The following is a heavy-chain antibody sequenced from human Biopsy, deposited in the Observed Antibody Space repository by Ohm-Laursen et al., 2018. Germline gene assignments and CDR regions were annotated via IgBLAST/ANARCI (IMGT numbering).Heavy chain of an antibody. Sequence: PGPLSLTCSVSGASMPDYFWSWLWPPAGKELEWIGRAYPRGTTSSNPSLKGRVTISIDASTNQLSLKVTSVTAADTAVFYCAGSRGHYFNGLDVWGQGTTGIVSS. V-gene: IGHV4-4*07. D-gene: IGHD3-10*01. J-gene: IGHJ6*02. CDR1: GASMPDYF. CDR2: AYPRGTT. CDR3: AGSRGHYFNGLDV.